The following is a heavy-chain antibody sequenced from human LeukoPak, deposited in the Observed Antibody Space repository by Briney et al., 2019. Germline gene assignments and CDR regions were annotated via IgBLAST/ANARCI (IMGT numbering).Heavy chain of an antibody. Sequence: ASVKVSCQASGYTFTGYYMHWVRQAPGQGLEWVGWINPNSGGTNYAQKFQGRVTMTRDTSISTAYMELSRLRSDDTAVYYCARGPTNSSSWYTMGGYWGQGTLVTVSS. V-gene: IGHV1-2*02. CDR1: GYTFTGYY. CDR2: INPNSGGT. CDR3: ARGPTNSSSWYTMGGY. D-gene: IGHD6-13*01. J-gene: IGHJ4*02.